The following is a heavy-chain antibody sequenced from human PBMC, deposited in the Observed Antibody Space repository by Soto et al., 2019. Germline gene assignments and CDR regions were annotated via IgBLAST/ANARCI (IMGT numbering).Heavy chain of an antibody. CDR3: ARVGDGIEVPGRIQYFDH. CDR1: GYTFTGYY. D-gene: IGHD3-10*01. Sequence: ASVKVSCKSSGYTFTGYYMHCVRQAPGQGLEWMGWINPNSGGTNYAQKFQGRVTMTRDTSISTAYMELSRLISDDTAVYYCARVGDGIEVPGRIQYFDHWGQGTLVTVSS. V-gene: IGHV1-2*02. CDR2: INPNSGGT. J-gene: IGHJ4*02.